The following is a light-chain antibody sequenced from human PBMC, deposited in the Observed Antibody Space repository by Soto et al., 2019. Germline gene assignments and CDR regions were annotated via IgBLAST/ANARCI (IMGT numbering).Light chain of an antibody. Sequence: DIVMTQSPDSLAVSLGERATMNCKCSRSVLYKSNNKNHLAWYQHKPGQTPRLLIYDTSTRATGVPTRFSGSRSGADFTLTITSLQSEDFAIYYCQQYNAWPITFGQGTRLEIK. V-gene: IGKV4-1*01. CDR2: DTS. J-gene: IGKJ5*01. CDR1: RSVLYKSNNKNH. CDR3: QQYNAWPIT.